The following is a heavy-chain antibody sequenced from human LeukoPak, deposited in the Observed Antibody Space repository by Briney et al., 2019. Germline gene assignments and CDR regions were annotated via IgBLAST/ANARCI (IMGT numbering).Heavy chain of an antibody. J-gene: IGHJ4*02. D-gene: IGHD1-14*01. CDR2: IFYSGST. CDR3: ARVRNPYYFDY. CDR1: GGSISSYY. Sequence: PSETLSLTCTVSGGSISSYYWSWIRQPPGKGLEWIGYIFYSGSTNYNPSLKSRVTISADTSKNQFSLKLSSVTAADTAVYYCARVRNPYYFDYWGQGTLVTVSS. V-gene: IGHV4-59*01.